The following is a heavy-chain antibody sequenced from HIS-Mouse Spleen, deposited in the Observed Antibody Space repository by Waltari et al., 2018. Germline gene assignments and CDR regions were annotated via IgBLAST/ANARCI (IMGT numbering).Heavy chain of an antibody. CDR2: IYYSGST. D-gene: IGHD6-13*01. J-gene: IGHJ2*01. Sequence: QLQLQESGPGLVKPSETLSLTCTVSGGSISSSSYYWGWIRQPPGKGLGWIGSIYYSGSTSSNPSLKSRVTISVDTSKNQFSLKLSSVTAADTAVYYCAREIPYSSSWYDWYFDLWGRGTLVTVSS. CDR1: GGSISSSSYY. V-gene: IGHV4-39*07. CDR3: AREIPYSSSWYDWYFDL.